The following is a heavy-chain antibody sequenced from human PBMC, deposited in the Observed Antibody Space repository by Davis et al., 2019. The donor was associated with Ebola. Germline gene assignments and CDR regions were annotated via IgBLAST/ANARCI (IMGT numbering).Heavy chain of an antibody. CDR3: ARETRGGFEGYYFDY. CDR1: GGSISSYY. Sequence: PSETLSLTCTVSGGSISSYYWSWIRQPPGKGLEWIGYIYYSGSTNYNPSLKSRVTISVDTSKNQFSLKLSSVTAADTAVYYCARETRGGFEGYYFDYWGQGTLVTVSS. V-gene: IGHV4-59*01. J-gene: IGHJ4*02. CDR2: IYYSGST.